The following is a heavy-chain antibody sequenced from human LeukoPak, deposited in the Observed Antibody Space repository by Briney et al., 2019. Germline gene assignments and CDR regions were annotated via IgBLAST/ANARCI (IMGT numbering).Heavy chain of an antibody. CDR3: ARDQGSSGFYYGY. J-gene: IGHJ4*02. Sequence: GGSLRLSCTASGLSFRRYRMNWLRQSTGKGLEWVSSISSTSSYIYYADSVKGRLTVSRDNANNTLYLQMNSLRAEDPAVYYCARDQGSSGFYYGYWGQGTLVTVSS. D-gene: IGHD3-22*01. CDR1: GLSFRRYR. CDR2: ISSTSSYI. V-gene: IGHV3-21*01.